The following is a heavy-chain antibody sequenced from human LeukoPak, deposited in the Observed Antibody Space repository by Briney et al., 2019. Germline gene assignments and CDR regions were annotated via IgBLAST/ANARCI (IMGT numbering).Heavy chain of an antibody. J-gene: IGHJ1*01. V-gene: IGHV1-3*01. Sequence: GASVKVSCKASGYTFTSYAMHWVRQAPGQRLEWMGWINAGNGNTKYSQKFQGRVTITRDTSASTAYMELSSLRSDDTAVNYCAREGGGYSRSKYFQHWGQGTLVTVSS. CDR1: GYTFTSYA. D-gene: IGHD6-13*01. CDR3: AREGGGYSRSKYFQH. CDR2: INAGNGNT.